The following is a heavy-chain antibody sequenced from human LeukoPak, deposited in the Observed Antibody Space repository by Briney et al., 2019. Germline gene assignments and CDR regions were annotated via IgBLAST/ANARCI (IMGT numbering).Heavy chain of an antibody. CDR1: GFTFDDYA. J-gene: IGHJ3*02. Sequence: AGGSLRLSCAASGFTFDDYAMHWVRQAPGKGLEWVSGISWNSGSIGYADSVKGRFTISRDNAKNSLYLQMNSLRAEDTALYYCAKPLTAEYCSGGSCSPGAFDIWGQGTMVTVSS. D-gene: IGHD2-15*01. CDR2: ISWNSGSI. CDR3: AKPLTAEYCSGGSCSPGAFDI. V-gene: IGHV3-9*01.